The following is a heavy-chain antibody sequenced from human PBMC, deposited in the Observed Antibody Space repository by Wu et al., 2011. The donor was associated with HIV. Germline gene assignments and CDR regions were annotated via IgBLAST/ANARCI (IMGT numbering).Heavy chain of an antibody. CDR2: IIPIFGTT. D-gene: IGHD3-10*01. Sequence: QVQLVQSGAEVKRPGASVKVSCKASGYTFSSYDINWVRQATGQGLEWMGRIIPIFGTTNYAQKFQGRVTITADESTSTVYMELSSLRSEDTAVYYCARGSGLGSYFDLWGPGNPGPRSPQ. V-gene: IGHV1-69*18. J-gene: IGHJ4*02. CDR3: ARGSGLGSYFDL. CDR1: GYTFSSYD.